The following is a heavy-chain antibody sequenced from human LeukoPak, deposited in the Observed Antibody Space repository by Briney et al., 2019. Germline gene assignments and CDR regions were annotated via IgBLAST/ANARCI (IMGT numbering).Heavy chain of an antibody. V-gene: IGHV1-18*01. Sequence: GASVKVSCKASGYKFINYGISWVRQAPGQGLEWMGWISGYNGNTNYAEKFQGRVTMTTDTSTSTAYMELRSLRSDDTAVYYCARDLEPILTYYYGSADYWGQGTLVTVSS. CDR1: GYKFINYG. J-gene: IGHJ4*02. D-gene: IGHD3-10*01. CDR3: ARDLEPILTYYYGSADY. CDR2: ISGYNGNT.